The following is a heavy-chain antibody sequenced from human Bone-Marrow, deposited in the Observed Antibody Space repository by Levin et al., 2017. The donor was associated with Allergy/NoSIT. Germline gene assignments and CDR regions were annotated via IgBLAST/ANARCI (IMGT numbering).Heavy chain of an antibody. Sequence: GGSLRLSCAASGFTFSSYAMHWVRQAPGKGLEWVAVISYDGSNKYYADSVKGRFTISRDNSKNTLYLQMNSLRAEDTAVYYCARDGPPYMVTAIPGGVDYWGQGTLVTVSS. V-gene: IGHV3-30*04. D-gene: IGHD2-21*02. CDR2: ISYDGSNK. J-gene: IGHJ4*02. CDR1: GFTFSSYA. CDR3: ARDGPPYMVTAIPGGVDY.